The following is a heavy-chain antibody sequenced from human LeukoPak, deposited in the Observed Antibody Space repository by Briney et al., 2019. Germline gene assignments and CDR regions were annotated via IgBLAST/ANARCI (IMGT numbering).Heavy chain of an antibody. J-gene: IGHJ4*02. Sequence: ASVTVSCTASGYTFTGYYMHWVRQAPGQGLEWMGRINPNSGGTNYAQKFQGRVTMTRDTSISTAYMELSRLRSDDTAVYYCARASDYGDYVVFDYWGQGTLVTVSS. CDR2: INPNSGGT. CDR3: ARASDYGDYVVFDY. D-gene: IGHD4-17*01. V-gene: IGHV1-2*06. CDR1: GYTFTGYY.